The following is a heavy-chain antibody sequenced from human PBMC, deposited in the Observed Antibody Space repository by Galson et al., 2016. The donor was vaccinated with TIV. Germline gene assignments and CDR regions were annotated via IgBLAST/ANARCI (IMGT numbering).Heavy chain of an antibody. J-gene: IGHJ5*02. CDR1: GYSFTNYW. V-gene: IGHV5-10-1*01. CDR2: IDPSDSYI. D-gene: IGHD5/OR15-5a*01. Sequence: SGAEVKKPGESLRISCKGSGYSFTNYWINWVRQMPGKGLEWMGRIDPSDSYINYSPSFEGHVTISADRSITTAYLHWSSLRASDTAIYYCARGVSTGSGWLDPWGQETLVTVSS. CDR3: ARGVSTGSGWLDP.